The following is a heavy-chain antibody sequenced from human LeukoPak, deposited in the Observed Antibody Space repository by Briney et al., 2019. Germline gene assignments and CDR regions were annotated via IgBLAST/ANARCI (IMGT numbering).Heavy chain of an antibody. J-gene: IGHJ3*02. CDR3: AREGPYSSGLSGAFDI. CDR1: GFTFSSYD. D-gene: IGHD6-19*01. CDR2: IGTAGDT. V-gene: IGHV3-13*01. Sequence: PGVSLRLSCAASGFTFSSYDMHWVRQATGKGLEWVSAIGTAGDTYYPGSVKGRFTISRENAKNSLYLQMNSLRAGDTAVYYCAREGPYSSGLSGAFDIWSQGTMVTVSS.